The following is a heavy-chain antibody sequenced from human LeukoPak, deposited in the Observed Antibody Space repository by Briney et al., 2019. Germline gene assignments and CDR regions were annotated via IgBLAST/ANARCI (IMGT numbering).Heavy chain of an antibody. Sequence: SQTLSLTCTVSGGSISSGRYYWSWIRQPAGKGLERIGRIYTSGSTNYNPSLKSRVTMSVDTSKNQFSLKLSSVTAADTAVYYCAREGQLFPKVGLDYWGQGTLVTVSS. V-gene: IGHV4-61*02. CDR2: IYTSGST. CDR3: AREGQLFPKVGLDY. D-gene: IGHD6-6*01. CDR1: GGSISSGRYY. J-gene: IGHJ4*02.